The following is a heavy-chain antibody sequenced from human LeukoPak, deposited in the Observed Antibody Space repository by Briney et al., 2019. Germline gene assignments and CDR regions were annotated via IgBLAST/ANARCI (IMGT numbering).Heavy chain of an antibody. V-gene: IGHV4-34*01. CDR1: GGSFSGYY. Sequence: PSETLSLTCAVSGGSFSGYYWRWVRQPPGKGLEWVGEIDHSGSTNYNPSLKSRVTISIDTSKNQFSLDLSSVTAADTAVYYCARLRGAMTPVTSDFDYWGQGTLVTVSS. CDR2: IDHSGST. J-gene: IGHJ4*02. CDR3: ARLRGAMTPVTSDFDY. D-gene: IGHD4-17*01.